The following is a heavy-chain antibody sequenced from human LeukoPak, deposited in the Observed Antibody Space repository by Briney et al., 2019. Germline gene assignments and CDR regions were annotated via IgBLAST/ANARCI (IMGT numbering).Heavy chain of an antibody. D-gene: IGHD2-15*01. CDR3: ARMVVAATSWFDP. J-gene: IGHJ5*02. V-gene: IGHV4-59*01. CDR1: GGSISSYY. Sequence: SETLSLTCTVSGGSISSYYWSWIRQPPGKGLEWIGYIYYSGSTNYNPSFKSRVTISVDTSKNQFSLKLSSVTAADTAVYYCARMVVAATSWFDPWGQGTLVTVSS. CDR2: IYYSGST.